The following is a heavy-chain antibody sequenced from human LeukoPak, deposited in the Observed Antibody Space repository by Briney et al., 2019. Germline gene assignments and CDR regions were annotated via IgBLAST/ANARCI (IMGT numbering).Heavy chain of an antibody. Sequence: GGSLRLSCATSGFSFSAAWMSWVRQAPGKGLEWIGLIRSEGGGGTADYAAPVKGRFTISRDDSRNTVYLQMNSLQTEDTAVYYCTWIHRTFGIAVNDYYYYMALWGKVTTVTVSS. CDR3: TWIHRTFGIAVNDYYYYMAL. D-gene: IGHD3-16*01. CDR2: IRSEGGGGTA. J-gene: IGHJ6*03. V-gene: IGHV3-15*01. CDR1: GFSFSAAW.